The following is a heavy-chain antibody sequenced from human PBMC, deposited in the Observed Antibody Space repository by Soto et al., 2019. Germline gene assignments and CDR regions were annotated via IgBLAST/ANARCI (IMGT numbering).Heavy chain of an antibody. CDR1: GGTFSSYA. D-gene: IGHD3-22*01. Sequence: ASVKVSCKASGGTFSSYAISWVRQAPGKGLEWVGGIIPIFGTANYAQKFQGRVTITADESTSTAYMELSSLRSEDTAVYYCARDGQLATVYSSGYFDYWGQGTLVTVSS. CDR2: IIPIFGTA. V-gene: IGHV1-69*13. CDR3: ARDGQLATVYSSGYFDY. J-gene: IGHJ4*02.